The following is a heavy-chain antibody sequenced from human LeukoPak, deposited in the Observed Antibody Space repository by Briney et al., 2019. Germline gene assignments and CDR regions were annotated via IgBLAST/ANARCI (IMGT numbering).Heavy chain of an antibody. Sequence: TLSLTCSVSGGSISSYYWSWIRQPPGKALEWLALIYWDDDKRYSPSLKSRLTITKDTSKNQVVLTMTNMDPVDTATYYCAHSSHSSSGGYWGQGTLVTVSS. CDR3: AHSSHSSSGGY. V-gene: IGHV2-5*08. J-gene: IGHJ4*02. CDR2: IYWDDDK. CDR1: GGSISSYYW. D-gene: IGHD6-13*01.